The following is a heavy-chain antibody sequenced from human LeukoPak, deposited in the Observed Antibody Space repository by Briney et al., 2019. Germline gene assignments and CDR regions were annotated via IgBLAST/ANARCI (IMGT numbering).Heavy chain of an antibody. J-gene: IGHJ4*02. V-gene: IGHV4-4*07. CDR3: ARDGIVGAPYYFDY. D-gene: IGHD1-26*01. CDR1: GGSFSGYY. Sequence: SETLSLTCAVYGGSFSGYYWSWIRQPAGKGLEWIGRIYTSGSTNYNPSLKSRVTMSVDTSKNQFSLKLSSVTAADTAVYYCARDGIVGAPYYFDYWGQGTLVTVSS. CDR2: IYTSGST.